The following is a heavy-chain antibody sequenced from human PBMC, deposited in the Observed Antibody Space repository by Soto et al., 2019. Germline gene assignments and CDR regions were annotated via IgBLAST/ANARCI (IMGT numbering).Heavy chain of an antibody. CDR1: GGSISSSSYY. D-gene: IGHD5-18*01. V-gene: IGHV4-39*01. J-gene: IGHJ6*02. CDR2: IYYSGST. Sequence: QLQLQESGPGLVKPSETLSLTCTVSGGSISSSSYYWGWIRQPPRKGLEWIGSIYYSGSTYYNPSLKGRVTISVDTAKKPFSLKLGSGTAADTAVYYWARRTDTAMELNDYDYYGMDVWGQGTTVTVSS. CDR3: ARRTDTAMELNDYDYYGMDV.